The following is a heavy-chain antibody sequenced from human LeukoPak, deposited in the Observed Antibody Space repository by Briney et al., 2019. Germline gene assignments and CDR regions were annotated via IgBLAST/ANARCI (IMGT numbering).Heavy chain of an antibody. CDR1: GYTFTSYY. Sequence: ASVKVSCKASGYTFTSYYMHWVRQAPGQGLEWMGIINPSGGSTSYAQKFQGRVTMTRDMSTSTVYMELSSLRSEDTAVYYCVTVEREYFDTSGYYNYWGQGTLITVSS. J-gene: IGHJ4*02. D-gene: IGHD3-22*01. CDR3: VTVEREYFDTSGYYNY. V-gene: IGHV1-46*01. CDR2: INPSGGST.